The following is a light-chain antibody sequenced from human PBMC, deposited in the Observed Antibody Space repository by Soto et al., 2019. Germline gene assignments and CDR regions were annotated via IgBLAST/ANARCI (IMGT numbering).Light chain of an antibody. CDR2: GAS. V-gene: IGKV3-20*01. CDR1: QSVSRKY. CDR3: QQYGSLPWT. Sequence: IVLTQSPATLSLSPGERATLSCRASQSVSRKYLAWYQQIPGQAPRPLIYGASSRVPGIPERFSGSGSGTDFTLTISRLEPEDFEVYYCQQYGSLPWTFGQGTKVDIK. J-gene: IGKJ1*01.